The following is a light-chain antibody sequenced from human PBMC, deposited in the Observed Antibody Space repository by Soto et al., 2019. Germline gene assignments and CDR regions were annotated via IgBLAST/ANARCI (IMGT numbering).Light chain of an antibody. CDR2: DVS. CDR3: CSFAGSHYV. CDR1: SSDVGNYNY. J-gene: IGLJ1*01. V-gene: IGLV2-11*01. Sequence: QSALTQPPSVSGSPGQSVTISCTGTSSDVGNYNYVSWYQHHPGKAPQLVISDVSKRPSGVPDRFSGSKSANTASLTISGLQADDEADYYCCSFAGSHYVFGTGTKLTVL.